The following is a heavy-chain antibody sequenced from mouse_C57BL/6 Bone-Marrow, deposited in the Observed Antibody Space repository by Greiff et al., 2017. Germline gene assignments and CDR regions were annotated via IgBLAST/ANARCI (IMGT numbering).Heavy chain of an antibody. V-gene: IGHV8-8*01. CDR2: IWWDDDK. D-gene: IGHD4-1*01. CDR3: DRTPNWEDYAMDY. Sequence: QVTLKECGPGILQPSQTLSLTCSFSGFSLSTFGMGVGWIRQPSGKGLEWLAHIWWDDDKYYNPALKSRLTIVKGTSKNLVLIKLANVDSADTATYCCDRTPNWEDYAMDYWGQGTSVTVSS. CDR1: GFSLSTFGMG. J-gene: IGHJ4*01.